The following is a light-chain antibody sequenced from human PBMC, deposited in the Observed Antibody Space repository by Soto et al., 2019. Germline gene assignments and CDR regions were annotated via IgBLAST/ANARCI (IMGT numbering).Light chain of an antibody. CDR1: QSISSW. Sequence: DIQMTQSPSTLSASVGDRVTITCRASQSISSWLAWYQQKPGKAPKLLIYDAASLESGVPSRFSGSGSGTECTLTISSLQPDDFATYSCQQYNSYLFTFGPGTKVDIK. CDR2: DAA. CDR3: QQYNSYLFT. V-gene: IGKV1-5*01. J-gene: IGKJ3*01.